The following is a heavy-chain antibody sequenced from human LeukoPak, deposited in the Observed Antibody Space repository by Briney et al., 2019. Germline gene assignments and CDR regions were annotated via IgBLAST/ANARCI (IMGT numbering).Heavy chain of an antibody. CDR3: AKDMGYSGENYYMDV. CDR2: ISWNSGSI. CDR1: GFTFDDYA. Sequence: GGSLRLSCATSGFTFDDYAMHWVRQAPGKGLEWVSGISWNSGSIGYADSVKGRFTISRDNAKNSLYLQMNSLRAEDMALYYCAKDMGYSGENYYMDVWGKGTTVTVSS. D-gene: IGHD5-12*01. V-gene: IGHV3-9*03. J-gene: IGHJ6*03.